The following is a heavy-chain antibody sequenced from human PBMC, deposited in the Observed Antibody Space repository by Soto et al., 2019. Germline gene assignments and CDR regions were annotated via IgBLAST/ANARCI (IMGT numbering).Heavy chain of an antibody. J-gene: IGHJ6*02. D-gene: IGHD2-21*02. CDR3: AKTRDIYYGMDV. CDR1: GFTFISYA. V-gene: IGHV3-23*01. CDR2: IGGRGGNT. Sequence: GGSLRLSCAASGFTFISYAIIWCGQAPGKGLDWVSAIGGRGGNTYYADSVKGRFTISRDNSKNTLFLQMDSLRAEDTAVYYCAKTRDIYYGMDVWGQGTTVTVSS.